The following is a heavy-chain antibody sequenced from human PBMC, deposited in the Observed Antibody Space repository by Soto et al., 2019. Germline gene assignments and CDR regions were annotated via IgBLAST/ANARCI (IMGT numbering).Heavy chain of an antibody. Sequence: GGSLRLSCAASGFTFDDYAMHWVRQAPGKGLEWVSGISWNSGSIGYADSVKGRFTISRGNAKNSLYLQMNSLRAEDTALYYCAKDMESGYIAPIDYWGQGTLVTVSS. CDR1: GFTFDDYA. D-gene: IGHD5-18*01. V-gene: IGHV3-9*01. CDR2: ISWNSGSI. J-gene: IGHJ4*02. CDR3: AKDMESGYIAPIDY.